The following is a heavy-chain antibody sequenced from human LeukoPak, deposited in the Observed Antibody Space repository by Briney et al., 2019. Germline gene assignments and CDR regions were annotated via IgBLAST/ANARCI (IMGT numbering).Heavy chain of an antibody. CDR2: INHSGST. D-gene: IGHD2-2*01. CDR3: ARGLRFRYCSSTSCRPYNWFDP. CDR1: GGSFSGYY. J-gene: IGHJ5*02. V-gene: IGHV4-34*01. Sequence: SETLSLTCAVYGGSFSGYYWSWIRQPPGKGLEWIGEINHSGSTNYNPSLKSRVTISVDTSKNQFSLKLSSVTAADTAVYYCARGLRFRYCSSTSCRPYNWFDPWGQGTLVTVSS.